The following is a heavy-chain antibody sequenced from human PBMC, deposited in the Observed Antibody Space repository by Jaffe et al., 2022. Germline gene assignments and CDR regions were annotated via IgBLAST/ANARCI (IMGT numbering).Heavy chain of an antibody. V-gene: IGHV3-23*01. J-gene: IGHJ4*02. D-gene: IGHD2-15*01. CDR1: GFVFSNYA. Sequence: EVQLLESGGGLVQPGGSLRLSCEASGFVFSNYAMTWVRQPPGKGLEWLSAITGAGGNTFYADSVKGRSTISRDNSKNTVYLQMNSLRADDTAVYYCAKGTEEYCSGVRCYSLDVWGQGTMVTVSS. CDR3: AKGTEEYCSGVRCYSLDV. CDR2: ITGAGGNT.